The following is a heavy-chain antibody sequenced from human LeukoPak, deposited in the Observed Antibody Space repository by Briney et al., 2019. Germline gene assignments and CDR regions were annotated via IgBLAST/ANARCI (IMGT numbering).Heavy chain of an antibody. V-gene: IGHV4-59*01. CDR3: ARGVSGVVQFDY. J-gene: IGHJ4*02. Sequence: SETLSLTCTVSGGSISSYYWSWIRQPPGKGLEWIGYIYYSGSTNYNPSLKSRVTISVDTSKNQFSLKLSSVTAADTAVYYCARGVSGVVQFDYWGQGTLVTVSS. D-gene: IGHD3-10*01. CDR1: GGSISSYY. CDR2: IYYSGST.